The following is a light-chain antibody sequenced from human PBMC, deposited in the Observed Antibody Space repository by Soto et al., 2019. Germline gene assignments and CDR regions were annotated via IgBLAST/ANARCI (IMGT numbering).Light chain of an antibody. J-gene: IGKJ2*01. V-gene: IGKV3-11*01. CDR2: DAS. Sequence: EIVLTQSPATLSLSPGERATLSCRASQSISSFLTWYQHKPGQAPRLLIYDASKRATGIPARFSGSGSGTDFTITISSLEPEDFGVYYCQQRRNWSTFGPGTKLEIK. CDR3: QQRRNWST. CDR1: QSISSF.